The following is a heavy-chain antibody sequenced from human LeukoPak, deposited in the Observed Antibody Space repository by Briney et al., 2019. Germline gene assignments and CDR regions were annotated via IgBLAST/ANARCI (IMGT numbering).Heavy chain of an antibody. CDR1: GYSFSTYW. D-gene: IGHD6-13*01. J-gene: IGHJ6*02. V-gene: IGHV5-51*01. Sequence: GESLKISCKGYGYSFSTYWIAWVRQKPGKGLEWMGIIDPGDSDTKYSPSFQGQVTISADKSISTAYLQWSSLKASDTAMFYCARRSSSYGMDVWGQGTTVTVSS. CDR3: ARRSSSYGMDV. CDR2: IDPGDSDT.